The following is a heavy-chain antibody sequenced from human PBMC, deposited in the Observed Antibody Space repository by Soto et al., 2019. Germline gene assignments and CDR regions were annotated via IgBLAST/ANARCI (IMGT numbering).Heavy chain of an antibody. V-gene: IGHV4-34*01. CDR3: ARAIDDYSNYRPTGQGSSGWFDP. D-gene: IGHD4-4*01. CDR2: INHSGST. J-gene: IGHJ5*02. Sequence: PSETLSLTCAVYGGSFSGYYSSWIRQPPGKGLEWIGEINHSGSTNYNPSLKSRVTISVDTSKNQFSLKLSSVTAADTAVYYCARAIDDYSNYRPTGQGSSGWFDPWGQGTLVTVSS. CDR1: GGSFSGYY.